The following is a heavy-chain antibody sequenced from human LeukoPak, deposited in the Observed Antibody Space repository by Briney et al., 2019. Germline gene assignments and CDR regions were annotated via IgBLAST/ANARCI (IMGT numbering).Heavy chain of an antibody. CDR3: ARDRGSGYFPGFDS. Sequence: SETLSLTCAVYGGSFSGYYWSWIRQPPGKGLEWIGEINHSGSTNYNPSLKSRVTISVDTSKNQFSLKLSSVTAADTGVYYCARDRGSGYFPGFDSWGQGTLVTVSS. CDR2: INHSGST. J-gene: IGHJ4*02. CDR1: GGSFSGYY. V-gene: IGHV4-34*01. D-gene: IGHD3-3*01.